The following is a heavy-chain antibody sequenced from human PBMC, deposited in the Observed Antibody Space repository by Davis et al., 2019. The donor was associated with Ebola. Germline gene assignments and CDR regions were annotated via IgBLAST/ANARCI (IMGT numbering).Heavy chain of an antibody. J-gene: IGHJ3*02. CDR3: ARGPLTGKDAFDI. CDR1: GFTFSSYW. CDR2: IKQDGSEK. D-gene: IGHD3-10*01. Sequence: PGGSLRLSCAASGFTFSSYWMSWVRQAPGKGLEWVANIKQDGSEKYYVDSVKGRFTISRDNAKNSLYLQMNSLRAEDTAVYYCARGPLTGKDAFDIWGQGTMVTVSS. V-gene: IGHV3-7*01.